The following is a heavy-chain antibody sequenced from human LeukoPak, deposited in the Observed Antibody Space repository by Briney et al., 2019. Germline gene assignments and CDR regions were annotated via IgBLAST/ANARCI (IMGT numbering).Heavy chain of an antibody. CDR3: ARASGADEMYNWFDP. Sequence: SETLSLTSAVSGVSISSGGYYWSWIRQPPGKGLEWIGYIYHSGSSYYNPSLKSRVTLSADRSKNQFSLKLTSVTAADTAVYYCARASGADEMYNWFDPWGQGTLVIVSS. CDR2: IYHSGSS. CDR1: GVSISSGGYY. D-gene: IGHD2-8*02. J-gene: IGHJ5*02. V-gene: IGHV4-30-2*01.